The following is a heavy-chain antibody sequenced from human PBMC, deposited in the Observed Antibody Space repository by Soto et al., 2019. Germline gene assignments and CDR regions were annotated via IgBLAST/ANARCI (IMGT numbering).Heavy chain of an antibody. CDR1: GGTFSSYA. CDR3: ASCPPGIAAAGRLQVFWFDP. Sequence: SVKVSCKASGGTFSSYAISWVRQAPGQGLEWMGGIIPIFGTANYAQKFQGRVTITADESTSTAYMELSSLRSEDTAVYYCASCPPGIAAAGRLQVFWFDPWGQGTLVTVSS. CDR2: IIPIFGTA. D-gene: IGHD6-13*01. J-gene: IGHJ5*02. V-gene: IGHV1-69*13.